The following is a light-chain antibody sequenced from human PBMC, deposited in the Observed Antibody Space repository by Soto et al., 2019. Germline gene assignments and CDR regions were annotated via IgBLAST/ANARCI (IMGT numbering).Light chain of an antibody. V-gene: IGLV1-47*01. Sequence: QSVLTQPPSASGTPGQRVTISCSGSSSNIGSNYVYWYQQLPGTAPKLLIYRNNQRPSGVPDRFSGSKSGTSASLVISGLRSEDEADYYCAAWDDSLSGPLRVFGTGTKLTVL. CDR1: SSNIGSNY. CDR3: AAWDDSLSGPLRV. J-gene: IGLJ1*01. CDR2: RNN.